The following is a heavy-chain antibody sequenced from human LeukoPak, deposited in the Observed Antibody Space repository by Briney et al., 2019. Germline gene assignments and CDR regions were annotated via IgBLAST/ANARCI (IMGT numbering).Heavy chain of an antibody. J-gene: IGHJ5*02. Sequence: PGGSLRLSCAASGFTFSSYSMNWVRQAPGKGLEWVSYISSSSSTIYYADSVKGRFTISRDNAKNSLYLQMNSLRAEDTAVYYCARDPYGDYPNWFDLWGQGTLVTVSS. D-gene: IGHD4-17*01. CDR2: ISSSSSTI. CDR1: GFTFSSYS. CDR3: ARDPYGDYPNWFDL. V-gene: IGHV3-48*01.